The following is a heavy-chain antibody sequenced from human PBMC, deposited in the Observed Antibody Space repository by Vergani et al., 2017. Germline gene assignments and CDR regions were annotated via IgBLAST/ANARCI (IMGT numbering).Heavy chain of an antibody. J-gene: IGHJ4*01. Sequence: VQLVESGGGVVQPGGSLRLSCAASGFTFIMHAMSWVRQAPGKGLERVSTLSASDRRTHYADSVKGRFTISRDISKNTLYLQMNSLRVEDTAVYYCARAYGRYDWFDYWGQRTLVTVSS. V-gene: IGHV3-23*04. CDR2: LSASDRRT. CDR3: ARAYGRYDWFDY. D-gene: IGHD1-20*01. CDR1: GFTFIMHA.